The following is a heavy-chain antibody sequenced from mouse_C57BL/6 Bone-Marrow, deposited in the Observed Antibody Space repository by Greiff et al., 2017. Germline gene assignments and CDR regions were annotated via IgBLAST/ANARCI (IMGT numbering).Heavy chain of an antibody. CDR2: INPSSGYT. J-gene: IGHJ3*01. Sequence: VQLQESGAELAKPGASVKLSCKASGYTFTSYWMHWVKQRPGQGLEWIGDINPSSGYTKYNQKFKYKATLTADKSSSTAYMQLSSLTYEYSAVYYCARGIYDGFLWFAYWGQGTLVTVSA. CDR3: ARGIYDGFLWFAY. V-gene: IGHV1-7*01. D-gene: IGHD2-3*01. CDR1: GYTFTSYW.